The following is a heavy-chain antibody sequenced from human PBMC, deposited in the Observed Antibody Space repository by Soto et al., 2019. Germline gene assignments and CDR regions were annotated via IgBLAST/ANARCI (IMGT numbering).Heavy chain of an antibody. CDR2: ISGYNGNR. Sequence: QVQLVQSGAEVKKPGASVKVSCKASGYTFFNYGISWVRQAPGQGLAWMGWISGYNGNRNYAGKFQGRATMTTETSTSTAYMELRSLRSDDTAVYYCARDGITLAGSFDYWGQGTLVTVSS. CDR3: ARDGITLAGSFDY. J-gene: IGHJ4*02. V-gene: IGHV1-18*01. CDR1: GYTFFNYG. D-gene: IGHD6-19*01.